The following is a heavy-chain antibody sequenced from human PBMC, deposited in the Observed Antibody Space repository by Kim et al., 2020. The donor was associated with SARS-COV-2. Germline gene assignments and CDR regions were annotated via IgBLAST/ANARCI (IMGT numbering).Heavy chain of an antibody. Sequence: AQKLQGRVTMTTDTSTSTAYMELRSLRSDDTAVYYCARAGVVVITGDWFDPWGQGTLVTVSS. V-gene: IGHV1-18*01. CDR3: ARAGVVVITGDWFDP. J-gene: IGHJ5*02. D-gene: IGHD3-22*01.